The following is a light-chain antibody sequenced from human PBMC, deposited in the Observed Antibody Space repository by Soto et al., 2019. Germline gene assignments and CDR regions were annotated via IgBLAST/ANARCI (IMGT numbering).Light chain of an antibody. V-gene: IGKV2-28*01. Sequence: VVVTQSPLSLPVTPGEPASISCRSSQSLLHSNGYNYLDWYLQKPGQSPQLLIYLGSYRASGVPDRFSGSGSGTDFTLKISRVEAEDVGVYYCMQALQTRTFGQGTKV. CDR1: QSLLHSNGYNY. CDR3: MQALQTRT. CDR2: LGS. J-gene: IGKJ1*01.